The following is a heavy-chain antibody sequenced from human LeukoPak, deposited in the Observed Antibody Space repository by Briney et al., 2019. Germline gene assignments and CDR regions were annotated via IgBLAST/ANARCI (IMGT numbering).Heavy chain of an antibody. D-gene: IGHD3-3*01. Sequence: GGSLRLSCAASGFTFSSYGMPWVRQAPGKGLEWVAVIWYDGSNKYYADSVKGRFTISRDNSKNTLYLQMNSLRAEDTAVYYCARDRYRITIFGAAPYYFDYWGQGTLVTVSS. CDR3: ARDRYRITIFGAAPYYFDY. J-gene: IGHJ4*02. CDR2: IWYDGSNK. CDR1: GFTFSSYG. V-gene: IGHV3-33*01.